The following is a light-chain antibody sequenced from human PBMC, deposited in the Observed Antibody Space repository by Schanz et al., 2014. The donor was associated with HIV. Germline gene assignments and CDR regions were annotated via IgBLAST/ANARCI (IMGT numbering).Light chain of an antibody. CDR3: SSYTSSSTWV. V-gene: IGLV2-18*02. Sequence: QSALTQPPSASGSPGQSVTISCTGTSSDVGGYNFVSWYQQLPNTAPKLIISDVNNRPSGVSNRFSGSKSGNTASLTISGLQSEDEADYYCSSYTSSSTWVFGGGTKLTVL. J-gene: IGLJ3*02. CDR2: DVN. CDR1: SSDVGGYNF.